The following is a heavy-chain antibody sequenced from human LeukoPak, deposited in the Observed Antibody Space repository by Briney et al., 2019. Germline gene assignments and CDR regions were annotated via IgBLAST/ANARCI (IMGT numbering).Heavy chain of an antibody. Sequence: GGSLRLSCAASGFTFSSHSMTWVRQAPGKGLEWVSTISGSGAFTKYADSVTGRFTISRDNSKNTMYLQLNSLRAEDTAIYYCAKTYYYDSSGYSHYLAYDYWGQETLVTVSS. CDR3: AKTYYYDSSGYSHYLAYDY. CDR1: GFTFSSHS. V-gene: IGHV3-23*01. CDR2: ISGSGAFT. J-gene: IGHJ4*02. D-gene: IGHD3-22*01.